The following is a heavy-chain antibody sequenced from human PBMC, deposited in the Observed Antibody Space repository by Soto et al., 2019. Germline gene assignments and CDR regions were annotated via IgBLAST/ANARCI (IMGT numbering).Heavy chain of an antibody. CDR3: ARDQVAPATGFGY. V-gene: IGHV1-18*01. CDR1: GYTFTSYG. CDR2: LSTYNGNT. Sequence: QVQLVQSGAEVKKPGASVKVSCRSSGYTFTSYGINWVRQAPGQGLEWMGWLSTYNGNTNYAQKLQGRVTMTTDTSTSTAYMKLRSLRSDDTAIYYCARDQVAPATGFGYWGQGTLVTVSS. D-gene: IGHD1-1*01. J-gene: IGHJ4*02.